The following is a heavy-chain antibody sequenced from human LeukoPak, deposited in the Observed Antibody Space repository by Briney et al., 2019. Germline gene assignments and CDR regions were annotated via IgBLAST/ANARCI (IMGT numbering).Heavy chain of an antibody. D-gene: IGHD5-24*01. CDR1: GFTFDDYA. CDR3: AKVSMATIYGTFDY. Sequence: GGSLRLSCAASGFTFDDYAMHWVRQAPGKGLEWVSGISWNSGSIGYADSVKGRFTISRDNAKNSLYLQMNSLRAEDTALYYCAKVSMATIYGTFDYWGQGTLVTVSS. CDR2: ISWNSGSI. V-gene: IGHV3-9*01. J-gene: IGHJ4*02.